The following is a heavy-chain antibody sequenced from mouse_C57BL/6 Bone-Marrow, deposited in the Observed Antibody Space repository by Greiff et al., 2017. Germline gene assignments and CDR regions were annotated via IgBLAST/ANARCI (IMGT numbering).Heavy chain of an antibody. D-gene: IGHD2-1*01. CDR2: IYPRSGNT. Sequence: QVQLKESGAELARPGASVKLSCKASGYTFTSYGISWVKQRTGQGLEWIGEIYPRSGNTYYNEKFKGKATLTADKSSSTAYMELRSLTSEDSAVYCCVPSGNYFWYFDVWGTGTTVTVSS. J-gene: IGHJ1*03. CDR1: GYTFTSYG. V-gene: IGHV1-81*01. CDR3: VPSGNYFWYFDV.